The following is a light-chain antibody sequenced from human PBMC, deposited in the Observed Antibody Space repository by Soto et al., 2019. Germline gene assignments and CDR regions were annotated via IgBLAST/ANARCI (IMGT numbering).Light chain of an antibody. J-gene: IGKJ5*01. Sequence: EIVFAQSPATLSVSACDRATLSFIARQSVSSNLAWYQQKPGQAPRLLIYGASTRATGIPARFSGSASGTDFTLTISRLEPEDFAVYFCQQYADLPMTFGQGTRLEIK. V-gene: IGKV3-15*01. CDR2: GAS. CDR3: QQYADLPMT. CDR1: QSVSSN.